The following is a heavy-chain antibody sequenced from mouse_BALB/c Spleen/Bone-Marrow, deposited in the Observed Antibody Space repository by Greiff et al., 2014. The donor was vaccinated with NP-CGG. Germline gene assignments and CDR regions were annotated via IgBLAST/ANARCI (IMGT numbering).Heavy chain of an antibody. Sequence: VQLKESGAELVKPGASVKLSCTASGFNIKDTFMHWVKQRPEQGLEWIGRIDPANGDTKYDPKFQGKATITADTSSNTAYLQLSSLTSEDTAVYYCTKPSFYYGSGYWYFDVWGAGTTVTVSS. V-gene: IGHV14-3*02. CDR2: IDPANGDT. J-gene: IGHJ1*01. D-gene: IGHD1-1*01. CDR1: GFNIKDTF. CDR3: TKPSFYYGSGYWYFDV.